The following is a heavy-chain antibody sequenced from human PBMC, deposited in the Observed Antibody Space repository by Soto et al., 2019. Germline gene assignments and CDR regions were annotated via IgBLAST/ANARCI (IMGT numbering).Heavy chain of an antibody. CDR2: IYPGDSDT. CDR1: GYSFVTYW. CDR3: ARHEPTYPSYYGMDV. V-gene: IGHV5-51*01. J-gene: IGHJ6*02. Sequence: GESLKISCKASGYSFVTYWIDWVRQTPGKGLEWMGTIYPGDSDTRYSPSFRGQVTISADSSIGTAYLQWNSLKASDTAIYYCARHEPTYPSYYGMDVWGQGTTVTVSS.